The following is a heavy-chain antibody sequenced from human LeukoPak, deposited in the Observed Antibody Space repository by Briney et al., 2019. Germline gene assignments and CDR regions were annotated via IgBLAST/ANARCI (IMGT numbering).Heavy chain of an antibody. CDR1: GGAFSGYY. V-gene: IGHV4-34*01. J-gene: IGHJ4*02. CDR2: INHSGST. CDR3: RFSYGDPATVNFDY. D-gene: IGHD4-17*01. Sequence: SETLSLTCAVYGGAFSGYYWSWIRQPPGKGLEWIGEINHSGSTNYNPSLKSRVTISVDTSKNQFSLKLSSVTAADTAVYYCRFSYGDPATVNFDYWGQGTLVTVSS.